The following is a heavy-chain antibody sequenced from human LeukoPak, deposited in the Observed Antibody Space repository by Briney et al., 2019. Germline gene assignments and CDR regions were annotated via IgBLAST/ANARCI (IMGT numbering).Heavy chain of an antibody. CDR3: ASDFGQWLVRYFDY. CDR2: IYYSGST. Sequence: SETLSLTCTVSGGSVSNGSYYWSWIRQPPGKGLEWIGYIYYSGSTNYNPSLKSRVTISVDTSKNQFSLKLSSVTAADTAVYYCASDFGQWLVRYFDYWGQGTLVTVSS. D-gene: IGHD6-19*01. J-gene: IGHJ4*02. CDR1: GGSVSNGSYY. V-gene: IGHV4-61*01.